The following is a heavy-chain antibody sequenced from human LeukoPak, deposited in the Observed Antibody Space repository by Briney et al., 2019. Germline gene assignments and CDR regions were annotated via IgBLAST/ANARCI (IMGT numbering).Heavy chain of an antibody. CDR2: IYTSGST. J-gene: IGHJ4*02. CDR3: AREGAGGLDTDTFDY. CDR1: GGSISSGSYF. Sequence: SETLSLTCTVSGGSISSGSYFWSWIRQPAGKGLEWIGRIYTSGSTNYNHAHKSQVPISVDTSKNQFSLKLSSVTAADTAVYYCAREGAGGLDTDTFDYWGQGTLVTVSS. V-gene: IGHV4-61*02. D-gene: IGHD5-18*01.